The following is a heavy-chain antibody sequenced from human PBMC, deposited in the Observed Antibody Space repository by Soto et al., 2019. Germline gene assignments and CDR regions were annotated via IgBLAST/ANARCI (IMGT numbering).Heavy chain of an antibody. V-gene: IGHV5-51*01. CDR1: GYSFTSYW. J-gene: IGHJ6*02. CDR2: IYPGDSDT. CDR3: ARQATVTTNYYYYYGMDG. D-gene: IGHD4-17*01. Sequence: PGESLKISCKGSGYSFTSYWIGWVRQMPGKGLEWMGIIYPGDSDTRYSPSFQGQVTISADKSISTAYLQWSSLKASDTAMYYCARQATVTTNYYYYYGMDGWGQGTTVTVAS.